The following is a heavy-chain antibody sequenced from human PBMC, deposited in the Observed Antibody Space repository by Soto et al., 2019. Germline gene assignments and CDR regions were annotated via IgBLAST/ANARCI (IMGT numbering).Heavy chain of an antibody. Sequence: SLRLSCAASGFTFSSYAMSWVRQAPGKGLEWVSAISGSGGSSYYAGSVKGRFTISRDNSKNTLYLQMNSLRAEDTAVYYCGKEAYCTGGSCYHTYYYYSIDVWGQGTTVTVSS. V-gene: IGHV3-23*01. CDR3: GKEAYCTGGSCYHTYYYYSIDV. CDR1: GFTFSSYA. J-gene: IGHJ6*02. D-gene: IGHD2-15*01. CDR2: ISGSGGSS.